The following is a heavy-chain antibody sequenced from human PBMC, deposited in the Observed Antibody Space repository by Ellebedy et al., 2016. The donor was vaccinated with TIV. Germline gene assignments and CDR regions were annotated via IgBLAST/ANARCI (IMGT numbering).Heavy chain of an antibody. CDR2: IRSKAYGGTT. CDR1: GFTFSDHH. CDR3: ARGNWYCDL. J-gene: IGHJ2*01. Sequence: GESLKISCAASGFTFSDHHMDWVRQAPGKGLVWVGFIRSKAYGGTTEYAGSVRGRSSISRDDSKNSVYLKMNSLKTEDTAVYYCARGNWYCDLWGRGTLVTVSA. V-gene: IGHV3-72*01.